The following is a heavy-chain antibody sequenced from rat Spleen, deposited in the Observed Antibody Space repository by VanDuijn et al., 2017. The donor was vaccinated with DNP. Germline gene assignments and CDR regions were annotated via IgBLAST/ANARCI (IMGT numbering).Heavy chain of an antibody. J-gene: IGHJ3*01. CDR2: ISTGGGDS. CDR3: ARHSTVAARDWFAF. Sequence: EVQLVESGGGLVQPGGSMKLSCAASGFTFSNYYMAWVRQAPTRGLEWVATISTGGGDSYYRDSVKGRFTISRDNVKYTLYLQKESLRSEETATYYCARHSTVAARDWFAFWGQGTLVTVSS. CDR1: GFTFSNYY. V-gene: IGHV5S11*01. D-gene: IGHD1-2*01.